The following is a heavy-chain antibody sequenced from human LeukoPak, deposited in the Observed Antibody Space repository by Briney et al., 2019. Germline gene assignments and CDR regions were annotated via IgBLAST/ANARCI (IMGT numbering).Heavy chain of an antibody. Sequence: SETLSLTCTVSGYSISSGDYYWSWIRQPPGKGLEWIGYIYYSGSTYYNPSLKSRVTISVDTSKNQFSLKLSSVTAADTAVYYCARSNSYYDSSGYYFDYWGQGTLVTVSS. CDR2: IYYSGST. V-gene: IGHV4-30-4*08. CDR1: GYSISSGDYY. D-gene: IGHD3-22*01. J-gene: IGHJ4*02. CDR3: ARSNSYYDSSGYYFDY.